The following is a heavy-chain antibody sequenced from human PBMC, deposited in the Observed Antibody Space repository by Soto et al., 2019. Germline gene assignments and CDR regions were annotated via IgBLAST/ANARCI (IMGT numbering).Heavy chain of an antibody. V-gene: IGHV3-49*03. CDR2: IRSQPYGGTT. Sequence: ALRLSCTGSVFPFATFLMSWFRQAPGKGLEWVGFIRSQPYGGTTQYAASVRGRFTISRDDSKGIAYLQMNSLKSEDSGVYYCIGSFPFWGQGTLVTVSS. CDR1: VFPFATFL. CDR3: IGSFPF. D-gene: IGHD3-10*01. J-gene: IGHJ1*01.